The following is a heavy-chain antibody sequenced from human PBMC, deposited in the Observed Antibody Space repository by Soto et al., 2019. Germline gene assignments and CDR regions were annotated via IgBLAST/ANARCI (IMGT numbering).Heavy chain of an antibody. CDR2: ISYDGSNK. CDR1: GFTFSSYA. D-gene: IGHD6-13*01. CDR3: ARSEDGSSWYVVWFDP. V-gene: IGHV3-30*04. J-gene: IGHJ5*02. Sequence: GGSLRLSCAASGFTFSSYAMHWVRQAPGKGLEWVAVISYDGSNKYYADSVKGRFTISRDNSKNTLYLQMNSLRAEDTAVYYCARSEDGSSWYVVWFDPWGQGTLVTVSS.